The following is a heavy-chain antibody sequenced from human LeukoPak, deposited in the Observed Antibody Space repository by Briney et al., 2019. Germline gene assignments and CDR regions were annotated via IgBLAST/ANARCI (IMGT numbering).Heavy chain of an antibody. D-gene: IGHD6-19*01. CDR3: ANGIIAVAGTFDY. J-gene: IGHJ4*02. Sequence: GGSLRLSCAASGFIFSSYAMSWVRQAPGKGLEWVSAISGSGGSTYYADSVKGRFTISRDNSKNTLYLQMNSLRAEDTAVYYCANGIIAVAGTFDYWGQGTLVTVSS. CDR2: ISGSGGST. CDR1: GFIFSSYA. V-gene: IGHV3-23*01.